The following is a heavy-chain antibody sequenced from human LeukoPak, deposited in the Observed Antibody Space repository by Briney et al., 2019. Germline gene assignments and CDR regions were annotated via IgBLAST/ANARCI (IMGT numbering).Heavy chain of an antibody. Sequence: SETLSLTCTVSGGSVNSGSYYWNWIRQPPGKGLEWIGYIYYSGSTNYNPSLKSRVTISVDTSKNQFSLKLSSVTAADTAVYYCARAAYSGSYHSDYWGQETLVTVPS. D-gene: IGHD1-26*01. V-gene: IGHV4-61*01. CDR3: ARAAYSGSYHSDY. J-gene: IGHJ4*02. CDR1: GGSVNSGSYY. CDR2: IYYSGST.